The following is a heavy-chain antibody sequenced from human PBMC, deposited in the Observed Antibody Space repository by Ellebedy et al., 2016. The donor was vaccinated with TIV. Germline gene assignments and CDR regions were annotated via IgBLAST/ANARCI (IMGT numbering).Heavy chain of an antibody. CDR2: IKRKTDGGTT. V-gene: IGHV3-15*01. CDR3: TTDYKAVVTAIPYY. D-gene: IGHD2-21*02. J-gene: IGHJ4*02. CDR1: GFTFSNAW. Sequence: GGSLRLSCAASGFTFSNAWMSWVRQAPGKGLEWVGRIKRKTDGGTTDYAAPVKGRFTISRDDSKNTLYLQMNSLKTEDTAVYYCTTDYKAVVTAIPYYWGQGTLVTVSS.